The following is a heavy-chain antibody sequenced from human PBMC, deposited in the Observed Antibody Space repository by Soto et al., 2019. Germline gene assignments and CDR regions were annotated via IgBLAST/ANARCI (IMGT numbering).Heavy chain of an antibody. V-gene: IGHV4-34*01. CDR2: INHSGST. Sequence: PSETLSLTCAVYGGSFSGYYWSWIRQPPGKGLEWIGEINHSGSTNYNPSLKSRVTISVDTSKNQFSLKLSSVTAADTAVYYCARGLTTVRYYYYGMDVWGQGTTVTVSS. CDR3: ARGLTTVRYYYYGMDV. CDR1: GGSFSGYY. J-gene: IGHJ6*02. D-gene: IGHD4-17*01.